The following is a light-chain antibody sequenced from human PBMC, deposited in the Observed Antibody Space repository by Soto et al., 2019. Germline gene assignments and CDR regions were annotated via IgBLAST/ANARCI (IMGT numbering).Light chain of an antibody. CDR1: SCDVGNYNL. Sequence: QSVLTQPASVSGSPGQSITISCTGTSCDVGNYNLVSWYQQHPGKAPKLMIYDVSKRPSGVSNRFSGSKSGNTASLTISRLQADDEADYYCCSYAGDSYVFGTGTKVTVL. CDR2: DVS. J-gene: IGLJ1*01. V-gene: IGLV2-23*02. CDR3: CSYAGDSYV.